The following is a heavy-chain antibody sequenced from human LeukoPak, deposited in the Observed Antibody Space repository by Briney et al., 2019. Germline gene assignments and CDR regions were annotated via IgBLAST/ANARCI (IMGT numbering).Heavy chain of an antibody. CDR1: AFTFSDYS. J-gene: IGHJ3*01. Sequence: GGSLRLSCAASAFTFSDYSMNWVRQAPGKGLEWISYIDTSSSTMYYADSVMGRFTISRDNAKESLYLQMNSLRGEDTAVYYCAREDDSWGPNNLDLWGQGTMVTVSS. CDR2: IDTSSSTM. CDR3: AREDDSWGPNNLDL. V-gene: IGHV3-48*01. D-gene: IGHD7-27*01.